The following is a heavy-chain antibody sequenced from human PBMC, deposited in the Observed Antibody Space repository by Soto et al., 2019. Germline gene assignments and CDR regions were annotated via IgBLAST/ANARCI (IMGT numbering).Heavy chain of an antibody. Sequence: QAQLMQSGAEVKKPGASVKVSCKASGYSFTAYYIYWVRQAPGQGLEWVGWINPNSGDSKNAQIFQGRVTMTRDTSISTAYMELNKLRSDDTAVYFCARDPPSRYFFHAFDVWGQGTTVTVSS. D-gene: IGHD2-21*01. V-gene: IGHV1-2*02. CDR3: ARDPPSRYFFHAFDV. CDR1: GYSFTAYY. CDR2: INPNSGDS. J-gene: IGHJ3*01.